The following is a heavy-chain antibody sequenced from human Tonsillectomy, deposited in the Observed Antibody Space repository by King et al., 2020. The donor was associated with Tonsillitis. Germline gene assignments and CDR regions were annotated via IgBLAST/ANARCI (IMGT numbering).Heavy chain of an antibody. D-gene: IGHD2-2*01. CDR2: ISGSGGST. CDR3: AKSGRGLGYCSSTSCRIDY. J-gene: IGHJ4*02. Sequence: VQLVESGGGLVQPGGSLRLSCAASGFTFSSYAMSWVRQAPGKGLEWVSAISGSGGSTYYADSVKGRFTISRDNSKNTLYLQMKSLRAEDTAVYYCAKSGRGLGYCSSTSCRIDYWGQGTLVTVSS. CDR1: GFTFSSYA. V-gene: IGHV3-23*04.